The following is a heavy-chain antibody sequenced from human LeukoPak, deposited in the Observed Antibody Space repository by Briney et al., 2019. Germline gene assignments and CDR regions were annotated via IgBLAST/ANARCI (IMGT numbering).Heavy chain of an antibody. V-gene: IGHV4-59*12. J-gene: IGHJ5*02. CDR3: SRGSWFDP. CDR2: IYYTGST. CDR1: GGSISSFY. Sequence: SETLSLTCTVSGGSISSFYWSWIRQPPGKGLEWIGYIYYTGSTNYIPSLKSRVSISVDTSKNQFSLQLNSVTPDDTAVYYCSRGSWFDPWGQGTLVTVSS.